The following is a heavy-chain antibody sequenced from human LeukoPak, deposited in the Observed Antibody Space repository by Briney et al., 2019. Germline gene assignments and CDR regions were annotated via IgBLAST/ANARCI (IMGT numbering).Heavy chain of an antibody. D-gene: IGHD6-19*01. J-gene: IGHJ4*02. Sequence: SETLFLTCTVSGGSISNYYWGWIRQPPGEGLEWIGSIYYSGSTYYNSSLQSRVTISVHMSNNQFALKLSSVTAADTAVYYCARRTYSSGWYIFDYFDYWGQGTLVTVSS. CDR1: GGSISNYY. V-gene: IGHV4-39*06. CDR3: ARRTYSSGWYIFDYFDY. CDR2: IYYSGST.